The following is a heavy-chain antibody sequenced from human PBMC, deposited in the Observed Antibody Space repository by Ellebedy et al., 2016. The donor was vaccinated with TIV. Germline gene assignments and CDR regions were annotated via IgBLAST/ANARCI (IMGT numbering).Heavy chain of an antibody. CDR1: GFTFSYYI. V-gene: IGHV3-48*02. CDR3: VRDMSNRGYFYYGMDF. J-gene: IGHJ6*02. D-gene: IGHD1-14*01. Sequence: PGGSLRLSCAASGFTFSYYIMNWVRQAPGKGPEWVADISRIGTTTHYADSVKGRFTISRDNANNSLYLQMNSLRDEDTAVYYCVRDMSNRGYFYYGMDFWGQGSTVTVTS. CDR2: ISRIGTTT.